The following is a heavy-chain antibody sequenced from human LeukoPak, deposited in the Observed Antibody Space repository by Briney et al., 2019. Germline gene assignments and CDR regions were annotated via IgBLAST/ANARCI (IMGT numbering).Heavy chain of an antibody. CDR1: GFTFSSYG. V-gene: IGHV3-33*01. D-gene: IGHD2-2*01. CDR2: IWYDGSNK. CDR3: ARKVENPGSSTSYMDV. J-gene: IGHJ6*03. Sequence: GRSLRLSCAASGFTFSSYGMHWVRQAPGKGLEWVAVIWYDGSNKYYADSVKGRFTISRDNSKNTLYLQMSSLRAEDTAVYYCARKVENPGSSTSYMDVWGKGTMVTVSS.